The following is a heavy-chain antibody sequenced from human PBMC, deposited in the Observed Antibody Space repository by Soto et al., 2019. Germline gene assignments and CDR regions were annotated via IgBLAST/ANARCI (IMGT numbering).Heavy chain of an antibody. CDR3: AREREYSSSMCPLYS. CDR1: GYPLSGYY. J-gene: IGHJ5*02. V-gene: IGHV1-2*02. Sequence: XSVKVSCTASGYPLSGYYIHWVRQAPGQGLEWMGWTNPNSGGTNYAQKFQGRVTMTRDTSINTAYMELSRLRSDDTAVYYCAREREYSSSMCPLYSWGQGTLVTV. D-gene: IGHD6-6*01. CDR2: TNPNSGGT.